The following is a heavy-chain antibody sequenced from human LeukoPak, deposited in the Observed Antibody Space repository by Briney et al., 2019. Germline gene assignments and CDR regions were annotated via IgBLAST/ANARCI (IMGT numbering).Heavy chain of an antibody. V-gene: IGHV4-39*07. J-gene: IGHJ5*02. Sequence: PSETLSLTCTVSGGSISSSSYYWGWIRQPPGKGLEWIGSIYYSGSTNYNPSLKSRVTISVDTSKNQFSLKLSSVTAADTAVYYCARRRGRDGYSPWGQGTLVTVSS. CDR3: ARRRGRDGYSP. D-gene: IGHD5-24*01. CDR2: IYYSGST. CDR1: GGSISSSSYY.